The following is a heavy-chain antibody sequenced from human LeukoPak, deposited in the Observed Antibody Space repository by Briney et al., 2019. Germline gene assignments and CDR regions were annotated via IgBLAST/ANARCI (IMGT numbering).Heavy chain of an antibody. J-gene: IGHJ3*02. CDR1: GGSISSYY. Sequence: SETLSLTCTVSGGSISSYYWSWIRQPPGKGLEWIGYIYYSGSTNYNPSLKSRVTISVDTSKNQFSLKLSSVTAADTAVYYCARDIGLRYSSGYPGWAFDIWGQGTMVTVSS. V-gene: IGHV4-59*01. D-gene: IGHD3-22*01. CDR2: IYYSGST. CDR3: ARDIGLRYSSGYPGWAFDI.